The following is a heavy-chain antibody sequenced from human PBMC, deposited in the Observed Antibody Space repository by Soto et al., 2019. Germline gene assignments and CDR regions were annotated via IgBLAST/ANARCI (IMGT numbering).Heavy chain of an antibody. CDR3: ARDREQYSSGWFGPPVFGP. CDR1: GFNFSSYA. J-gene: IGHJ5*02. V-gene: IGHV3-30-3*01. Sequence: GGSLRVSCAAAGFNFSSYAMHWVRKATGKGLEWVAVISYDGSNKYYADSVKGRFTISRDNSKNTLYLQMNSLRAEDTAVYYCARDREQYSSGWFGPPVFGPWGQGTLVTVSS. CDR2: ISYDGSNK. D-gene: IGHD6-19*01.